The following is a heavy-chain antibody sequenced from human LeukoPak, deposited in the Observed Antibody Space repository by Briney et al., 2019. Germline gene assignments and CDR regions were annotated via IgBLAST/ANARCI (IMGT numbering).Heavy chain of an antibody. J-gene: IGHJ4*02. CDR2: ISSSSSYI. CDR1: GFTFSSYS. V-gene: IGHV3-21*01. CDR3: AGDGAITMVRGVTFDY. Sequence: AGGSLRLSCAASGFTFSSYSMNWVRQAPGKGLEWVSSISSSSSYIYYADSVKGRFTISRDNAKNSLYLQMNSLRAEDTAVYHCAGDGAITMVRGVTFDYWGQGTLVTVSS. D-gene: IGHD3-10*01.